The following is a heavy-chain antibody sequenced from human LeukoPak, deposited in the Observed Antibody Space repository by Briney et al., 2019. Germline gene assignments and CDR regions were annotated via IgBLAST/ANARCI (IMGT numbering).Heavy chain of an antibody. CDR2: ISYDGSNK. CDR1: GFTFSSFP. J-gene: IGHJ6*03. Sequence: GGSLRLSCEASGFTFSSFPMHWVRQAPGKGLEWVAVISYDGSNKYYADSVKGRFTISRDNSKNTLYLQMNSLRAEDTAVYYCARGTGVSIFRPMDVWGEGTAVTVSS. V-gene: IGHV3-30*04. D-gene: IGHD3-3*01. CDR3: ARGTGVSIFRPMDV.